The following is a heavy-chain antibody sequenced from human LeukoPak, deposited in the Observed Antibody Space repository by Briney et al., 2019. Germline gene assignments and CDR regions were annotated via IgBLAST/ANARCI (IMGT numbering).Heavy chain of an antibody. CDR1: GFTFSSYA. J-gene: IGHJ5*01. CDR3: ARKGDTGITAIDNLFGP. V-gene: IGHV3-30*09. D-gene: IGHD6-13*01. CDR2: ISYDGSNK. Sequence: TGGSLRLSCAASGFTFSSYAMHWVRQAPGKGLERVAVISYDGSNKYYADSVKGRFAISRDNSKNTLYLQMNSLRAEDTAVYYWARKGDTGITAIDNLFGPLGQGTLVPVPS.